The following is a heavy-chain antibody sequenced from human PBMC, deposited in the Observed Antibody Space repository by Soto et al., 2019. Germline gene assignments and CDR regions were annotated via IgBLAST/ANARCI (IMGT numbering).Heavy chain of an antibody. D-gene: IGHD3-10*01. CDR3: ARGLRDYGLGRERGNYFDP. CDR1: GFSLSTTGVG. Sequence: QITLKESGPTLVRPTQTLTLTCTFSGFSLSTTGVGVGWIRQPPGKALEWLALIYWDDDKRYSPSLKSRLTITKDTSKNEVILTMTNMDTVDTATYSCARGLRDYGLGRERGNYFDPWGQGTLVTVSS. CDR2: IYWDDDK. J-gene: IGHJ5*02. V-gene: IGHV2-5*02.